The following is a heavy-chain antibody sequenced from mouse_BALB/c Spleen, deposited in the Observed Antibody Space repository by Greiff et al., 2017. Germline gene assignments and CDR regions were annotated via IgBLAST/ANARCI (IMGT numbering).Heavy chain of an antibody. CDR2: IYPGDGDT. CDR1: GYAFSSYW. J-gene: IGHJ2*01. CDR3: ARWILRYYFDY. Sequence: VKLMESGAELVRPGSSVKISCKASGYAFSSYWMNWVKQRPGQGLEWIGQIYPGDGDTNYNGKFKGKATLTADKSSSTAYMQLSSLTSEDSAVYFCARWILRYYFDYWGQGTTLTVSS. V-gene: IGHV1-80*01. D-gene: IGHD2-3*01.